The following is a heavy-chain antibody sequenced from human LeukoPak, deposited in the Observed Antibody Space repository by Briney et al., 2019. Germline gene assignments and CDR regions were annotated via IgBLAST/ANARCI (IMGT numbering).Heavy chain of an antibody. V-gene: IGHV3-21*01. CDR1: GFTFSSYS. CDR2: ISSSSYI. D-gene: IGHD3-3*01. CDR3: ARDGESYYDFWSGPMGGMDV. J-gene: IGHJ6*02. Sequence: GGSLRLSCAASGFTFSSYSMNWVRQAPGKGLEWVSSISSSSYIYYADSVKGRFTISRDNAKNSLYLQMNSLRAEDTAVYYCARDGESYYDFWSGPMGGMDVWGQGTTVTVSS.